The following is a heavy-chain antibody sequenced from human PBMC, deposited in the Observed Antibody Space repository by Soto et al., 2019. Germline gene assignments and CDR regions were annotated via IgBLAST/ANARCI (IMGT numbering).Heavy chain of an antibody. CDR1: GGSLGSSSYY. CDR2: IYYSGNT. CDR3: ASIAAPGTTHFDF. D-gene: IGHD6-13*01. V-gene: IGHV4-39*01. J-gene: IGHJ4*02. Sequence: LSLTCTVSGGSLGSSSYYWGWIRQPPGKGLEWIGNIYYSGNTFYNPSLKSRVTISVDTSKNQIYLHLSAVTAADTAIFYCASIAAPGTTHFDFWGQGTLVTVSS.